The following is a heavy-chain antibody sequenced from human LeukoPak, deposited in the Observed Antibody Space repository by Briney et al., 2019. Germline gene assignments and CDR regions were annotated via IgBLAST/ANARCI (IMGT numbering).Heavy chain of an antibody. CDR3: ARQNSNYPAEYFQH. D-gene: IGHD4-11*01. J-gene: IGHJ1*01. CDR2: INPTGTGT. Sequence: GASVKVSCKASGYTFINNWMHWVRQAPGQGLEWIGLINPTGTGTLYAQKFQGRVTMTRDMSTSTAYMELRSLRSDDTAVYYCARQNSNYPAEYFQHWGQGTLVTVSS. V-gene: IGHV1-46*01. CDR1: GYTFINNW.